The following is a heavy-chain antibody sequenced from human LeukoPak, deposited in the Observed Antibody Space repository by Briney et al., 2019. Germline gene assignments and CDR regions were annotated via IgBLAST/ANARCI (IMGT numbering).Heavy chain of an antibody. CDR3: ARGCGTSCYAFDY. D-gene: IGHD2-2*01. Sequence: GGSLRLSCAASGFTFSSYSMNWSARPPGKGLEGSPSISSSSSYIYYADSVKGRFTISRDNAKNSLYLQMNSLRAEDTAVYYCARGCGTSCYAFDYWGQGTLVTVSS. CDR1: GFTFSSYS. V-gene: IGHV3-21*01. J-gene: IGHJ4*02. CDR2: ISSSSSYI.